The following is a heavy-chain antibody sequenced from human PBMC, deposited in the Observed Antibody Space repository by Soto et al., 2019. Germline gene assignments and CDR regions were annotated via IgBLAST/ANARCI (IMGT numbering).Heavy chain of an antibody. Sequence: SETLSLTCTVSGGSISSGDYYWSWIRQPPGKGLEWIGYIYYSGSTYYNPSLKSRVTISVDTSKNQFSLKLSSVTAADTAVYYCARVAYDSYYHYYGMDVWGQGTTVTVSS. D-gene: IGHD3-3*01. V-gene: IGHV4-30-4*01. J-gene: IGHJ6*02. CDR1: GGSISSGDYY. CDR2: IYYSGST. CDR3: ARVAYDSYYHYYGMDV.